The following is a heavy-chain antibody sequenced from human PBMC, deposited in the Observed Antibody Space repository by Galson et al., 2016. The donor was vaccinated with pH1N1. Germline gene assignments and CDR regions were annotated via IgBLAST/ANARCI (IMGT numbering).Heavy chain of an antibody. CDR2: INSDRSTT. V-gene: IGHV3-74*01. CDR1: GFTFSKHW. CDR3: ARGNMGLDY. J-gene: IGHJ4*02. Sequence: SLRLSCAASGFTFSKHWMHWVRQVPGKGLVWVSHINSDRSTTNYAGSVKGRFTISRDNAKNTLSLQMNSLGVEDTAVYYCARGNMGLDYWGQGILVTVSS. D-gene: IGHD2/OR15-2a*01.